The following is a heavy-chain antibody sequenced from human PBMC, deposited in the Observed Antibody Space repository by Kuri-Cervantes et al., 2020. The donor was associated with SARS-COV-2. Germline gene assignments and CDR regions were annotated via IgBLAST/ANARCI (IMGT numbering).Heavy chain of an antibody. D-gene: IGHD3-22*01. J-gene: IGHJ4*02. CDR2: ISSSGSTI. Sequence: GESLKISCAASGFTFSDYYMSWIRQAPGRGLEWVSYISSSGSTIYYADSVKGRFTTSRDNAKNSLYLQMNSLRAEDTAVYYCARDLLNYYDSSGYGYRGQGTLVTVSS. CDR3: ARDLLNYYDSSGYGY. V-gene: IGHV3-11*01. CDR1: GFTFSDYY.